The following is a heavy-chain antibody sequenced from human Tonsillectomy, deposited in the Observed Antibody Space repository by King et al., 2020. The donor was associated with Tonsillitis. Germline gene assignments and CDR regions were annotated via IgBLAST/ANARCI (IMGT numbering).Heavy chain of an antibody. D-gene: IGHD3-10*01. CDR3: AKDQWFGDGSI. CDR1: GLTFSNYA. V-gene: IGHV3-23*04. CDR2: ISGSGGST. J-gene: IGHJ3*02. Sequence: VQLVESGGGLVQPGGSLRLSCAASGLTFSNYAMTWVRQAPGKGLECVSIISGSGGSTHYADSVKGRFTISRDNSKNTLYQQMNSLRVEDTAVYYCAKDQWFGDGSIWGQGTMVTVSS.